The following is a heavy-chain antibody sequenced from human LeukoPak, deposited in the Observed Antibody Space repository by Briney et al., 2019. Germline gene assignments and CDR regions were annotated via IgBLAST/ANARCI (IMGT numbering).Heavy chain of an antibody. CDR1: GYTFTSYA. Sequence: GASVKVSCKASGYTFTSYAMHWVRQAPGQRLEWMGWINAGNGNTKYSQKFQGRVTITRDTSASTAYMELSSLRSEDTAVYYCASNPRYSSSWYYFDYWGQGTLVTVSS. D-gene: IGHD6-13*01. CDR2: INAGNGNT. J-gene: IGHJ4*02. V-gene: IGHV1-3*01. CDR3: ASNPRYSSSWYYFDY.